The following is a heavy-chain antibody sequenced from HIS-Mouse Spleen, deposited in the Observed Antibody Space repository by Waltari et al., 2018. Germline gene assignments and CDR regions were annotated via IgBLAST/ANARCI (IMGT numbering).Heavy chain of an antibody. CDR3: AREIPYSSSWYDWYFDL. CDR1: VCSLRSRRSY. D-gene: IGHD6-13*01. Sequence: QLQLQESGPGLVKPSVSLSLTCTVSVCSLRSRRSYWGWIRQPPGKGLEWIGSAYYSGSTYYNPSLKSRVTISVDTSKNQFSLKLSSVTAADTAVYYCAREIPYSSSWYDWYFDLWGRGTLVTVSS. CDR2: AYYSGST. J-gene: IGHJ2*01. V-gene: IGHV4-39*07.